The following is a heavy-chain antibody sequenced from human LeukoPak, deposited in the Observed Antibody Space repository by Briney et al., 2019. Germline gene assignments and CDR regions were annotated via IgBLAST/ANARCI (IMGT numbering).Heavy chain of an antibody. CDR3: ARVGRESSTGWLDY. V-gene: IGHV1-2*06. CDR1: GYTFIDYY. J-gene: IGHJ4*02. CDR2: INVKSGAT. D-gene: IGHD6-19*01. Sequence: ASVKVSCKASGYTFIDYYFNWVRQAPGQGPEWMGRINVKSGATDYAQKFQGRVTVTRDTSISTAYMELSSLRSDDTAVYYCARVGRESSTGWLDYWGQGTLITVSS.